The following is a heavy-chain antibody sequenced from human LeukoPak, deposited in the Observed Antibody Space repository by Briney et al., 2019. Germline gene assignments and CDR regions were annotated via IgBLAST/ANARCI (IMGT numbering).Heavy chain of an antibody. Sequence: SETLSLTCTVSGGSISSSSYYWGWIRQPPGKGLEWIGSIYYSGSTYYNPSLKSRVTISVDTSKNQFSLKLSSVTAADTAVYYCARDEGKVATILPFDYWGQGTLVTVSS. CDR1: GGSISSSSYY. D-gene: IGHD5-12*01. CDR3: ARDEGKVATILPFDY. J-gene: IGHJ4*02. CDR2: IYYSGST. V-gene: IGHV4-39*07.